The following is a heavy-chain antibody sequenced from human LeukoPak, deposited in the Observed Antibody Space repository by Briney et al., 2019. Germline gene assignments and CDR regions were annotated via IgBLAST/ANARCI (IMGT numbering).Heavy chain of an antibody. CDR2: INHSGST. CDR1: GGSISSGGYY. J-gene: IGHJ4*02. Sequence: SETLSLTCTVSGGSISSGGYYWSWIRQPPGKGLEWIGEINHSGSTNYNPSLKSRVTISVDTSKNQFSLKLSSVTAADTAVYYCARVTLVVIPPFDYWGQGTLVTVPS. D-gene: IGHD3-22*01. V-gene: IGHV4-39*07. CDR3: ARVTLVVIPPFDY.